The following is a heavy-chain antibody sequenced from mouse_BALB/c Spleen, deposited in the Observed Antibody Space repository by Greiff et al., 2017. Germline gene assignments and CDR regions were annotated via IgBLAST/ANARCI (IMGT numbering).Heavy chain of an antibody. CDR3: ARDDGYYGYYAMDY. CDR1: GFTFSSYA. J-gene: IGHJ4*01. V-gene: IGHV5-6-5*01. Sequence: EVQRVESGGGLVKPGGSLKLSCAASGFTFSSYAMSWVRQTPEKRLEWVASISSGGSTYYPDSVKGRFTISRDNARNILYLQMSSLRSEDTAMYYCARDDGYYGYYAMDYWGQGTSVTVSS. D-gene: IGHD2-3*01. CDR2: ISSGGST.